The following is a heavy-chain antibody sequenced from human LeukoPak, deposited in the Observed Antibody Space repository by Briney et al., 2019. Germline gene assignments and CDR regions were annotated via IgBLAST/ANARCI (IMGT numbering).Heavy chain of an antibody. D-gene: IGHD3-9*01. J-gene: IGHJ6*03. V-gene: IGHV4-34*01. CDR3: ARDYKRYFPSAYYYYMDV. Sequence: PSETLSLTCGVYGVSFSGYYWRWIRQSPGKGLEWIGEINHSGSTGYNPSLKTRVTMSVDTSKNQFSLKLGSVTAADTAVYYCARDYKRYFPSAYYYYMDVWGKGATVTISS. CDR2: INHSGST. CDR1: GVSFSGYY.